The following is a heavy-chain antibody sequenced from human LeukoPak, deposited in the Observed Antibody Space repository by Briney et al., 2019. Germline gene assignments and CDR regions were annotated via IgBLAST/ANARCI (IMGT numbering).Heavy chain of an antibody. CDR2: IYYSGST. J-gene: IGHJ4*02. CDR3: ARDRLGMVDY. Sequence: SEALSLTCTVSGGSISSSSYYWGWFRQPPGKGLEWIGSIYYSGSTYYNPSLKSRVTISVDTSKNQFSLKLSSVTAADTAVYYCARDRLGMVDYWGQGTLVTVSS. V-gene: IGHV4-39*07. D-gene: IGHD3-9*01. CDR1: GGSISSSSYY.